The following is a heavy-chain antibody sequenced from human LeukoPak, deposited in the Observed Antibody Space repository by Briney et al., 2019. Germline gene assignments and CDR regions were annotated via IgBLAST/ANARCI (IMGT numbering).Heavy chain of an antibody. V-gene: IGHV4-34*01. D-gene: IGHD2-21*02. CDR3: ARGDYCGGDCYSRPDH. J-gene: IGHJ4*02. CDR1: GGSFSGFY. CDR2: INHSGSA. Sequence: PSETLSLTCAVYGGSFSGFYWSWIRQPPGKGLEWIGEINHSGSANYNPSLKSRLTISVDTSKNQFSLKLSSVTAADTAVYCCARGDYCGGDCYSRPDHWGRGTLVTVSS.